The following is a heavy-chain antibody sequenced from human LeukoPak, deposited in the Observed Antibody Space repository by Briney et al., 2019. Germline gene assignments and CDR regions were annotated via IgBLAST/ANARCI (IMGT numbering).Heavy chain of an antibody. V-gene: IGHV3-21*01. CDR1: GFTFSSYS. CDR2: IRSSSSYI. D-gene: IGHD1-14*01. J-gene: IGHJ6*04. Sequence: GGSLRLSCAASGFTFSSYSMNWVRQAPGKGLEWVSSIRSSSSYIYYADSVKGRFTISRDNAKNSLYLQMNSLRAEDTAVYYCASQGRKDVWGKGTTVTVSS. CDR3: ASQGRKDV.